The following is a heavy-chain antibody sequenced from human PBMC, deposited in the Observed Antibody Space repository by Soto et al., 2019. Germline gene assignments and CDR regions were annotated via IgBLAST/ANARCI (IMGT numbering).Heavy chain of an antibody. CDR2: ISPSSGGT. V-gene: IGHV1-2*02. Sequence: ASVKVSCKASGYNFNDYYVHWVRQAPGQGLEWMGWISPSSGGTHYAPKFEGRVTLTRDMSISTAYMELSRLLSDDTAVYYCARGPRIQLWFPNVYWGQGTLVTVSS. CDR3: ARGPRIQLWFPNVY. CDR1: GYNFNDYY. J-gene: IGHJ4*02. D-gene: IGHD5-18*01.